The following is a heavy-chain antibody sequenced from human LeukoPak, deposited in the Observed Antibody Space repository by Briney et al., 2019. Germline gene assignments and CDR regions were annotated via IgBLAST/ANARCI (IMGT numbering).Heavy chain of an antibody. D-gene: IGHD6-19*01. CDR2: IYHSGST. J-gene: IGHJ4*02. CDR1: GYSISSGYY. V-gene: IGHV4-38-2*02. Sequence: PSETLSLTCTVSGYSISSGYYWGWIRQPPGKGLEWIGSIYHSGSTYYNPSLESRVTISVDTSKNQFSLKLSSVTAADTAVYYCARVWYGDSSGWYFDYWGQGTLVTVSS. CDR3: ARVWYGDSSGWYFDY.